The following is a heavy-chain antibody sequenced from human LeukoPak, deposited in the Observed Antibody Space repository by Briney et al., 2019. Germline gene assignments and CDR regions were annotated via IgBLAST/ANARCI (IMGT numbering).Heavy chain of an antibody. J-gene: IGHJ4*02. V-gene: IGHV3-21*01. Sequence: GGSLRLSCAASGFTFSSYSMNWVRQAPGKGLEWVSSISSSSSYIYYADSVKGRFTISRDNAKNSLYLQMNSLRAEDTAVYYCARSRYGSGSYGDYWGQGTLVTVSS. CDR3: ARSRYGSGSYGDY. CDR1: GFTFSSYS. CDR2: ISSSSSYI. D-gene: IGHD3-10*01.